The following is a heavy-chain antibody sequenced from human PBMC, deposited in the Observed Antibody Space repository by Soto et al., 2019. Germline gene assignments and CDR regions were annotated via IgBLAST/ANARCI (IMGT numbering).Heavy chain of an antibody. V-gene: IGHV1-2*02. CDR3: ARGPITFGGVIVIQSWFDP. CDR1: GYTFTGYY. CDR2: INPNSGGT. D-gene: IGHD3-16*02. Sequence: ASVKVSCKASGYTFTGYYMHWVRQAPGQGLEWMGWINPNSGGTNYAQKLQGRVTMTRDTSISTAYMELSRLRSDDTAVYYCARGPITFGGVIVIQSWFDPWGQGTLVTVSS. J-gene: IGHJ5*02.